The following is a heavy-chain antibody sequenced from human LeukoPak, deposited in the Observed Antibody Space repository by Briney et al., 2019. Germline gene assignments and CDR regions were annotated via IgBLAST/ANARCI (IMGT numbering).Heavy chain of an antibody. V-gene: IGHV4-30-4*08. Sequence: SQTLSLTCTVSGGSISSGDYYWRWIRQPPGKGLEWIGYIYYSGGTYYNPSLKSRVTISVDTSKNQFSLKLSSVTAADTAVYYCASSTVPAAIPYFDYWGQGTLVTVSS. CDR1: GGSISSGDYY. CDR2: IYYSGGT. J-gene: IGHJ4*02. CDR3: ASSTVPAAIPYFDY. D-gene: IGHD2-2*02.